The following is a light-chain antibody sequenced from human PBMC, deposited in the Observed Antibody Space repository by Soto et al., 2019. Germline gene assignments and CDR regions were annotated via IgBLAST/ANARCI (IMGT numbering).Light chain of an antibody. CDR1: QSVSHW. CDR3: QQYSLYWT. CDR2: ETS. J-gene: IGKJ1*01. V-gene: IGKV1-5*03. Sequence: DIQMTQSPSTLSASVGDRVTITCRASQSVSHWLAWYQQKPGKAPKLLLYETSILESGVPSRLSGSGSGTEFTLSISGLQPDDFEAYYGQQYSLYWTFGQGTKVAIK.